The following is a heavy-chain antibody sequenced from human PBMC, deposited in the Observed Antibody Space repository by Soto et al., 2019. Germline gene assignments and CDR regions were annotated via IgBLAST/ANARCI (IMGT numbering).Heavy chain of an antibody. J-gene: IGHJ6*02. V-gene: IGHV3-30*18. CDR1: GFTFSSYG. Sequence: QSGGSLRLSCAASGFTFSSYGMHWVRQAPGKGLEWVAVISYDGSNKYYADSVKGRFTISRDNSKNALYLQMNSLRAEDTAVYYCAKDMEMATIFVYYYYGMDVWGQGTTVTVSS. D-gene: IGHD3-3*01. CDR3: AKDMEMATIFVYYYYGMDV. CDR2: ISYDGSNK.